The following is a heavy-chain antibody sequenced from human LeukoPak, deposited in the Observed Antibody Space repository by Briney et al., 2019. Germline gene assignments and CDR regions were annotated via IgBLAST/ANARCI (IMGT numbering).Heavy chain of an antibody. CDR3: ARRAPLVDYMDV. CDR2: IIPIFGTA. CDR1: GYTFSNYC. Sequence: ASVKVSCKASGYTFSNYCMHWVRQAPGQGLEWMGGIIPIFGTANYAQKFQGRVTITADKSTSTAYMELSSLRSEDTAVYYCARRAPLVDYMDVWGKGTTVTVSS. V-gene: IGHV1-69*06. J-gene: IGHJ6*03.